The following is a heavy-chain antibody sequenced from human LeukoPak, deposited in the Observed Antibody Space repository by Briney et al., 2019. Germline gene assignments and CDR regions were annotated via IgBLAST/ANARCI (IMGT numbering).Heavy chain of an antibody. V-gene: IGHV4-59*01. Sequence: SETLPLTCTVSGGSISSYYWSWIRQPPGKGLEWIGYIYYSGSTNYNPSLKSRVTISVDTSKNQFSLKLSSVTAADTAVYYCARLYDFWSGYYHPSSVDYWGQGTLVTVSS. D-gene: IGHD3-3*01. J-gene: IGHJ4*02. CDR3: ARLYDFWSGYYHPSSVDY. CDR1: GGSISSYY. CDR2: IYYSGST.